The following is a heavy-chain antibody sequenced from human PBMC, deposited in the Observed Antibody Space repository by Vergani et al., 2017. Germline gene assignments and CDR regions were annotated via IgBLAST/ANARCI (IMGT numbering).Heavy chain of an antibody. J-gene: IGHJ5*02. D-gene: IGHD1-20*01. Sequence: QVQILQSGGGVVQPGGSLRLSCAASGFTFSDYYMSWIRQAPGKGLEWVSYISSSGSTIYYADSVKGRFTISRDNAKNSLYLQMNSLRAEDTAVYYCARDESFPGTNNWSWFDPWGQGTLVTVSS. CDR1: GFTFSDYY. CDR3: ARDESFPGTNNWSWFDP. CDR2: ISSSGSTI. V-gene: IGHV3-11*01.